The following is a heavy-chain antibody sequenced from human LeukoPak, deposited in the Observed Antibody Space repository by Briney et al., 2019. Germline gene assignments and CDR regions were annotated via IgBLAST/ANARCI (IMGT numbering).Heavy chain of an antibody. D-gene: IGHD6-13*01. CDR2: IDPSDSYT. CDR3: ARARAGLFDY. J-gene: IGHJ4*02. CDR1: GYXFTSYW. Sequence: GESLKISCKGSGYXFTSYWISWVRQMPGKGLEWMGKIDPSDSYTNYSPSFQGQVTISADKSISTAYLQWSSPKASDTAMYYCARARAGLFDYWGQGILVAVSS. V-gene: IGHV5-10-1*04.